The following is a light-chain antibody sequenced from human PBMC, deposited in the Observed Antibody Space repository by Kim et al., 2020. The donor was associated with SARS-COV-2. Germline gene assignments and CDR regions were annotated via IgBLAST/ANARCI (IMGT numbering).Light chain of an antibody. CDR1: TSVSSSY. CDR3: QQYGSSPLT. Sequence: SPEDRASLSCRASTSVSSSYLAWYKQKPGQAPRLFIYGASSRATGIPDRFSGSGSRTDFTLTISRLEPEDVAVYYCQQYGSSPLTFGGGTKVDIK. V-gene: IGKV3-20*01. CDR2: GAS. J-gene: IGKJ4*01.